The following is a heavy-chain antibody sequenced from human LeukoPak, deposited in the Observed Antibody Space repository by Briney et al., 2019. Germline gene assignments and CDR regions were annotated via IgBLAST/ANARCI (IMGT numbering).Heavy chain of an antibody. CDR2: ISGSGGST. J-gene: IGHJ4*02. CDR3: AKYSGYGWPCDY. CDR1: GLTFSSYA. V-gene: IGHV3-23*01. D-gene: IGHD5-12*01. Sequence: PGGSLRLSCAASGLTFSSYAMSWVRQAPGRGLEWVSGISGSGGSTNYADSVKGRFTISRDNSKNTLYLQMNSLRAEDTAVYYCAKYSGYGWPCDYWGQGTLVTVSS.